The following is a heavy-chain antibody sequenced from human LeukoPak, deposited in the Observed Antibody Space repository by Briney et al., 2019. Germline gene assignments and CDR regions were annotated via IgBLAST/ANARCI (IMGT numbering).Heavy chain of an antibody. D-gene: IGHD3-10*01. V-gene: IGHV1-2*02. J-gene: IGHJ5*02. CDR3: ARSSRITMVRGVIRPWFDP. CDR1: GYTFTGYY. Sequence: ASVKVSCKASGYTFTGYYMHWVRQAPGQGLEWMGWINPNSGGTNYAQKFQGRVTMTRDTSISTAYMELSRLRSDDTAVYYCARSSRITMVRGVIRPWFDPWGQGTLVTVSS. CDR2: INPNSGGT.